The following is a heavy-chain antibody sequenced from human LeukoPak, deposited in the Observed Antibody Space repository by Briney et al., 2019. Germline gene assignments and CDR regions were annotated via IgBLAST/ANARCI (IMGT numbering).Heavy chain of an antibody. CDR3: ARAPVQDLSFVGWFDS. V-gene: IGHV4-4*07. J-gene: IGHJ5*01. D-gene: IGHD1-26*01. CDR1: GGSMTSDY. Sequence: SETLSLTCTVSGGSMTSDYWNWIRLPARKGLEWIGRISASGSTNYSPSLFSRVTMSVDTYGNQFSLKLNSVTAADTAVYFCARAPVQDLSFVGWFDSWGQGALVIVSS. CDR2: ISASGST.